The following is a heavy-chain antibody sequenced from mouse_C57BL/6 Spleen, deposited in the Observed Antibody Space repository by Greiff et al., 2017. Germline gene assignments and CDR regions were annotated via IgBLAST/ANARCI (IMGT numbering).Heavy chain of an antibody. CDR2: INYDGSST. CDR1: GFTFSDYY. CDR3: ARDASTYYGSSLDY. D-gene: IGHD1-1*01. V-gene: IGHV5-16*01. Sequence: EVQLVESEGGLVQPGSSMKLSCTASGFTFSDYYMAWVRQVPEKGLEWVANINYDGSSTYYLDSLKSRFIISRDNAKNILYLQMSSLKSEDTATYYCARDASTYYGSSLDYWGQGTSVTVSS. J-gene: IGHJ4*01.